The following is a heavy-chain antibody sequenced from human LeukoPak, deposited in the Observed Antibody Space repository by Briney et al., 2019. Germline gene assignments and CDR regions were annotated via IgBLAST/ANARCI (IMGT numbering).Heavy chain of an antibody. J-gene: IGHJ6*03. CDR2: ISSSSSYI. V-gene: IGHV3-21*05. CDR1: GFTFSSSS. Sequence: PGGSLRLSYAASGFTFSSSSMHWVRQAPGKGLEWVSYISSSSSYIYYADSVKGRFTISRDNAKKSLYLQMNSLRAEDTAVYYCARSELGYNYYYMDVWGKGTTVTISS. CDR3: ARSELGYNYYYMDV. D-gene: IGHD3-10*01.